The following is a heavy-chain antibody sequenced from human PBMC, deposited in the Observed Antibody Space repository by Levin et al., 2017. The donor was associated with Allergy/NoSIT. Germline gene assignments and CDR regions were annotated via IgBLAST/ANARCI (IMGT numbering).Heavy chain of an antibody. Sequence: GASVKVSCKASGYTFTGYYMHWVRQAPGQGLEWMGWINPNSGGTNYAQKFQGRVTMTRDTSISTAYMELSRLRSDDTAVYYCARDSGDGLSIVVVPAAMGVDYMDVWGKGTTVTVSS. D-gene: IGHD2-2*01. J-gene: IGHJ6*03. CDR2: INPNSGGT. CDR1: GYTFTGYY. V-gene: IGHV1-2*02. CDR3: ARDSGDGLSIVVVPAAMGVDYMDV.